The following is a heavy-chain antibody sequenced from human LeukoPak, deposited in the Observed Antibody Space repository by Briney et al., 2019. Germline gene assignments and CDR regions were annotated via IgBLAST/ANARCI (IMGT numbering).Heavy chain of an antibody. V-gene: IGHV3-48*04. D-gene: IGHD3-10*01. CDR2: ISSSSSTT. Sequence: GGSLRLSCAASGFTFSSYNMNWVRQAPGKGLEWVSYISSSSSTTYYADSVKGRFTISRDNAKNSLYLQMNSLRAEDTAVYYCARGSGRVWFGEYIDAFDIWGQGTMVTVSS. J-gene: IGHJ3*02. CDR1: GFTFSSYN. CDR3: ARGSGRVWFGEYIDAFDI.